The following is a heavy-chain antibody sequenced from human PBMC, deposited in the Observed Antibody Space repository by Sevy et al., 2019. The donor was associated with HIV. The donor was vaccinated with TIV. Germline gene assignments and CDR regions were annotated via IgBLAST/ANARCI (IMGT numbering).Heavy chain of an antibody. CDR3: ARDRHYYDSSGYFDY. CDR1: GGSISSGGYY. J-gene: IGHJ4*02. D-gene: IGHD3-22*01. V-gene: IGHV4-31*03. Sequence: SETLSLTCTVSGGSISSGGYYWSWIRQHPGKGLEWIGYIYYSGSTYYNPSLKSRVTISVDTSKNQFSLKLSSVTAADTAVYYCARDRHYYDSSGYFDYWGQGTLVTVSS. CDR2: IYYSGST.